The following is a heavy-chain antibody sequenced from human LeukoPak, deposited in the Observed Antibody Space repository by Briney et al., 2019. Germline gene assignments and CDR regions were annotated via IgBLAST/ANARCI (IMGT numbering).Heavy chain of an antibody. CDR3: ARDANCSGGSCYDRWFDP. CDR1: GGTFSSYA. J-gene: IGHJ5*02. Sequence: SVKVSCKASGGTFSSYAISWVRQAPGQGLEWMGRIIPILGIANYAQKFQGRVTITADKSTSTVYMELSSLRSEDTAVYYCARDANCSGGSCYDRWFDPWGQGTLVTVSS. D-gene: IGHD2-15*01. CDR2: IIPILGIA. V-gene: IGHV1-69*04.